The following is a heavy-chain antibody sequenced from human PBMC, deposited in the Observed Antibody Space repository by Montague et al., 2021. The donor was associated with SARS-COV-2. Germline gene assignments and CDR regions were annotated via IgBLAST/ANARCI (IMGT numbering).Heavy chain of an antibody. CDR2: ITYAGST. D-gene: IGHD2-2*01. CDR3: ARQLPSYCSTNKCYPYYFDV. Sequence: SETLSLTCTVSGGSISSPDYYWGRNRQSPGKGLEWIGSITYAGSTYYNPYLRSSVSFSMDTSKYHFSLSLNSVTAADTAVYSCARQLPSYCSTNKCYPYYFDVWGQGTLVTVSS. CDR1: GGSISSPDYY. V-gene: IGHV4-39*01. J-gene: IGHJ4*02.